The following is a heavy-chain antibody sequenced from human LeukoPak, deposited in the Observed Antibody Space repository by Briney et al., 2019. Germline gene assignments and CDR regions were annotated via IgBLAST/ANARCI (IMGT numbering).Heavy chain of an antibody. CDR1: GFTFSSYG. V-gene: IGHV3-33*06. CDR3: AKSQYQLSLGAFDI. J-gene: IGHJ3*02. CDR2: IWYDGSNK. D-gene: IGHD2-2*01. Sequence: GGSLRLSCAASGFTFSSYGMHWVRQAPGKGLEWVAVIWYDGSNKYYADSVKGRFTISRDNSKNTLYLQMNSLRAEDTAVYYCAKSQYQLSLGAFDIWGQGTMFTVSS.